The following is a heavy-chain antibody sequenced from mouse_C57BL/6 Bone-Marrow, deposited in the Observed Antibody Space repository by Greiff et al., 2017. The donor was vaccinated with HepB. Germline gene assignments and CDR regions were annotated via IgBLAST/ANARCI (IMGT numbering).Heavy chain of an antibody. CDR2: ISDGGSYT. CDR3: ARDRYYGSSYRYFDV. D-gene: IGHD1-1*01. CDR1: GFTFSSYA. J-gene: IGHJ1*03. Sequence: EVQVVESGGGLVKPGGSLKLSCAASGFTFSSYAMSWVRQTPEKRLEWVATISDGGSYTYYPDNVKGRFTISRDNAKNNLYLQMSHLKSEDTAMYYCARDRYYGSSYRYFDVWGTGTTVTVSS. V-gene: IGHV5-4*01.